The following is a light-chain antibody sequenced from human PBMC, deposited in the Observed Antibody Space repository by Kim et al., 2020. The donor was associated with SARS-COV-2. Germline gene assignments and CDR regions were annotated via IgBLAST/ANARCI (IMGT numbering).Light chain of an antibody. CDR3: QQRRYWPLT. V-gene: IGKV3-11*01. CDR2: DAS. J-gene: IGKJ4*01. Sequence: DIVLTQSPATLSLSPGERATLSCRASQSASSYLAWYQQKPGQAPRLLIYDASTRATGIPARFSGSGSGTDFTLTISSLEPEDFAVYYCQQRRYWPLTFGGGTKLEI. CDR1: QSASSY.